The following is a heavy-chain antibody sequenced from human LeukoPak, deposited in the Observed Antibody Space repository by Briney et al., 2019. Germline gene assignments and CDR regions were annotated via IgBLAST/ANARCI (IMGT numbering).Heavy chain of an antibody. CDR2: ISYDGSNK. D-gene: IGHD2-21*02. CDR3: ARGRCGGDCYSFYAFDI. J-gene: IGHJ3*02. V-gene: IGHV3-30*04. CDR1: GFTFSSYA. Sequence: GGSLRLSCAASGFTFSSYAMHWVRQAPGKGLEWAAVISYDGSNKYYADSVKGRFTISRDNSKNTLYLQMNSLRAEDTAVYYCARGRCGGDCYSFYAFDIWGQGTMVTVSS.